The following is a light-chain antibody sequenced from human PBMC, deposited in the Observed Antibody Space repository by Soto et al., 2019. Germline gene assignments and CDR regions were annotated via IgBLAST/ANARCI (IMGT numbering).Light chain of an antibody. V-gene: IGLV2-14*01. Sequence: QSVLTKPASVSGSPGQSITISCTGTSSDIGSYNYVSWYQQYPGKAPKLMIYDVSNRPSGVSNRFSGSKSGNTASLTISGLQAADEADYYCSSYTTISTYVFGTGTKVTVL. J-gene: IGLJ1*01. CDR2: DVS. CDR3: SSYTTISTYV. CDR1: SSDIGSYNY.